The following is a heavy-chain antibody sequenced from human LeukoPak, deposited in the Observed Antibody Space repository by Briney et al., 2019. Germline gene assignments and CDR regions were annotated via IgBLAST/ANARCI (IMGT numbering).Heavy chain of an antibody. J-gene: IGHJ4*02. CDR3: ASSEVVVPAAILGPFDY. D-gene: IGHD2-2*02. V-gene: IGHV4-61*01. CDR1: GGSVSSGSYY. CDR2: IYYSGST. Sequence: SETLSLTCTVSGGSVSSGSYYWSWIRQPPGKGLEWIGYIYYSGSTNYNPSLQSRVTISVDTSKNQFSLKLSSVTAADTAVYYCASSEVVVPAAILGPFDYWGQGTLVTVSS.